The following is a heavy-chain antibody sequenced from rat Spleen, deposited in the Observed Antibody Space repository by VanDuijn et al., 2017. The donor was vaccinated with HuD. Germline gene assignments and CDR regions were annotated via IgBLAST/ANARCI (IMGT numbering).Heavy chain of an antibody. CDR1: GFTFSSYD. Sequence: EVQLVESGGGLVQPGRAMKLSCTASGFTFSSYDMAWVRQAPTKGLEWVASITNASGRTYYPDSVKGRFTISRDTAQNTLYLQMNDLRSEDTATYYCTRGTYFRHWGQGVMVTVSS. J-gene: IGHJ2*01. CDR3: TRGTYFRH. V-gene: IGHV5-25*01. D-gene: IGHD4-6*01. CDR2: ITNASGRT.